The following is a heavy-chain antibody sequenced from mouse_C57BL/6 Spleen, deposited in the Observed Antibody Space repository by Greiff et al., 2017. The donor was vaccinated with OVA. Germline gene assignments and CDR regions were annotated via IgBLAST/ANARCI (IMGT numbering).Heavy chain of an antibody. CDR2: ISTGGSYT. D-gene: IGHD2-13*01. V-gene: IGHV5-6*01. CDR1: GFTFSSYG. Sequence: VQLVESGGDLVKPGGSLKLSCAASGFTFSSYGMSWVRQTPDKRLVWVATISTGGSYTYYPDTFKGRFTITRDNARNTLYLQRSRLKSEDTAMYCGARAMVTANYYAMDYWGQGTSVTVSS. J-gene: IGHJ4*01. CDR3: ARAMVTANYYAMDY.